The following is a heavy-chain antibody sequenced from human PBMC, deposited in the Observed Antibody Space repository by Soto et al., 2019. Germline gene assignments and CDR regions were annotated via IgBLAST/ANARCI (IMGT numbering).Heavy chain of an antibody. Sequence: SETLSLTCTVSGGSISSSSYYWGWIRQPPGKGLEWIGSIYYSGSTYYNPSLKSRVTISVDTSKNQFSLKLSSVTAADTAVYYCARQRRITMVRGVIGGGVYWGQGTLVTVSS. CDR1: GGSISSSSYY. D-gene: IGHD3-10*01. CDR2: IYYSGST. J-gene: IGHJ4*02. V-gene: IGHV4-39*01. CDR3: ARQRRITMVRGVIGGGVY.